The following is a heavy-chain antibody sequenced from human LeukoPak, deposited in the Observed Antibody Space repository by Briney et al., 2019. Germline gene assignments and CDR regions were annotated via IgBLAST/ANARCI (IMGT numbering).Heavy chain of an antibody. J-gene: IGHJ6*03. CDR3: ARDDGYNQHYMDV. V-gene: IGHV1-2*02. D-gene: IGHD5-24*01. CDR1: GYTFTGYY. CDR2: INPNSGGT. Sequence: ASVKVSCKASGYTFTGYYMHWVRQAPGQGLEWMGWINPNSGGTNYAQKFQGRVTMTRDTSISTAYMELSRLRSDDTAVYYCARDDGYNQHYMDVWGKGTTVTVSS.